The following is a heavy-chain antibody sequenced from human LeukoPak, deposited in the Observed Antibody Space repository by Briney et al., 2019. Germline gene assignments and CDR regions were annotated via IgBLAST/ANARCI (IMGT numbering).Heavy chain of an antibody. CDR1: GFTFSAYP. CDR3: ARETKGDYDY. V-gene: IGHV3-64*01. J-gene: IGHJ4*02. Sequence: GGSLRLSCAASGFTFSAYPMHWVRQAPGKGLESVSAISDSGSRTYYANSEKGRFTISRDNSKNTLDLQMGSLRVEDMGVYYCARETKGDYDYWGQGTLVTVSS. CDR2: ISDSGSRT. D-gene: IGHD2-21*01.